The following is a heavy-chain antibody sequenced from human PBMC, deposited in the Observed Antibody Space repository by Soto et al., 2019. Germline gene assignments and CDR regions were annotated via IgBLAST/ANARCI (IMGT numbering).Heavy chain of an antibody. CDR1: GFTFSSYG. CDR3: ARDIVLMVYVGYGMDV. J-gene: IGHJ6*02. V-gene: IGHV3-33*01. CDR2: IWYDGSNK. Sequence: GGSLRLSCAASGFTFSSYGMHWVRQAPGKGLEWVAVIWYDGSNKYYADSVKGRFTISRDNSKNTLYLQMNSLRAEDTAVYYCARDIVLMVYVGYGMDVWGQGTTVTVSS. D-gene: IGHD2-8*01.